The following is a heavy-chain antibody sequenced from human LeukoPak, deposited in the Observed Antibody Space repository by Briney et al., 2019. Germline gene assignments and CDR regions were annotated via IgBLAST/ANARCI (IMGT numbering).Heavy chain of an antibody. CDR1: GYTFTSNW. J-gene: IGHJ5*02. Sequence: ASVKVSFKGSGYTFTSNWIGWVRQMPGKGLEWMGIILPSNSDTRYSPSFKGQVTMSVDKSISTASLQWTSLQASDTAMYYCARQYYETLTGPNWFDAWGQGTLVTVSS. CDR2: ILPSNSDT. CDR3: ARQYYETLTGPNWFDA. D-gene: IGHD3-9*01. V-gene: IGHV5-51*01.